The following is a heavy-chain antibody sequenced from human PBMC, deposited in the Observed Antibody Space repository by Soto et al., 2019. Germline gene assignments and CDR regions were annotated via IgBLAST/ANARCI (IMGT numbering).Heavy chain of an antibody. CDR1: GFTFGSYG. CDR2: IWYDGSNK. J-gene: IGHJ6*02. D-gene: IGHD1-7*01. Sequence: PGGSLRLSCAASGFTFGSYGMHWVRQAPGKGLEWVAVIWYDGSNKYYADSVKGRFTISRDNSKNTLYLQMNSLRAEDTAVYYCARVTPVEPELYYYYGMDVWGQGTTVTVSS. CDR3: ARVTPVEPELYYYYGMDV. V-gene: IGHV3-33*01.